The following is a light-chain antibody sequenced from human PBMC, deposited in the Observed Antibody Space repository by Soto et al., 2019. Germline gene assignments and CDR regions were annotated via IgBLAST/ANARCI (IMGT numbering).Light chain of an antibody. Sequence: DIQMTQSPSSLSASVGDRVSITCRASQSINSYLNWYQQKPGKAPKLLIFAASSLQSGVPSRFSGSRSGTDFTLTISSLQPEDFATYYCQQTYDTPGFGQGTTVEIK. CDR2: AAS. CDR1: QSINSY. V-gene: IGKV1-39*01. CDR3: QQTYDTPG. J-gene: IGKJ1*01.